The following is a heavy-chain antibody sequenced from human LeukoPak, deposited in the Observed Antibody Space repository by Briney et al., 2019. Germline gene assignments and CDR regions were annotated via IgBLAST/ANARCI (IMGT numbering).Heavy chain of an antibody. V-gene: IGHV1-2*02. CDR3: ARSPGGSDYFDY. Sequence: SVKVSCKASGYTFTGYYMHWVRQAPGQGLEWMGWINPNSGGTNYAQKFRGRVTMTRDTSISTAYMELSRLRSDDTAVYYCARSPGGSDYFDYWGQGTLVTVSS. J-gene: IGHJ4*02. CDR2: INPNSGGT. CDR1: GYTFTGYY. D-gene: IGHD3-16*01.